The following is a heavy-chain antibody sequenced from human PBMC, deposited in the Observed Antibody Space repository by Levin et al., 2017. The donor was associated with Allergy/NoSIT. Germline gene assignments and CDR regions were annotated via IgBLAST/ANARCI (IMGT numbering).Heavy chain of an antibody. CDR3: ARVYRGWGNYYFDY. CDR2: INHSGST. J-gene: IGHJ4*02. CDR1: GGSFSGYY. V-gene: IGHV4-34*01. D-gene: IGHD4-23*01. Sequence: SETLSLTCAVYGGSFSGYYWSWIRQPPGKGLEWIGEINHSGSTNYNPSLKSRVTISVDTSKNQFSLKLSSVTAADTAVYYCARVYRGWGNYYFDYWGQGTLVTVSS.